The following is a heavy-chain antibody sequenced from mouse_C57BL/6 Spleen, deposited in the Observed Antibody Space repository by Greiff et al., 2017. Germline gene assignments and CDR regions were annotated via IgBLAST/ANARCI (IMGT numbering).Heavy chain of an antibody. Sequence: EVQLQQSGPELVKPGASVKIPCKASGYTFTDYNMDWVKQSHGKSLEWIGDINPNNGGTIYNQKFKGKATLTVDKSSSTAYMELRSLTSEDTAVYDCARDCYVSILYWYFDVWGTGTTVTVSS. J-gene: IGHJ1*03. V-gene: IGHV1-18*01. D-gene: IGHD1-1*01. CDR1: GYTFTDYN. CDR2: INPNNGGT. CDR3: ARDCYVSILYWYFDV.